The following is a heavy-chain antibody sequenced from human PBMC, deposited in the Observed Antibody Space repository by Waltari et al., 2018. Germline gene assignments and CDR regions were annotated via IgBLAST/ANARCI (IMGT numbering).Heavy chain of an antibody. CDR2: INPTFGTA. CDR3: ARDSLTYYYDSSGYFY. D-gene: IGHD3-22*01. CDR1: GGTFSSYA. J-gene: IGHJ4*02. V-gene: IGHV1-69*05. Sequence: QVQLVQSGAEVKKPGSSVKVFCKASGGTFSSYAISWVRQAPGQGLEWMGGINPTFGTANYAQKFQGRVTITTDESTSTAYMELSSLRSEDTAVYYCARDSLTYYYDSSGYFYWGQGTLVTVSS.